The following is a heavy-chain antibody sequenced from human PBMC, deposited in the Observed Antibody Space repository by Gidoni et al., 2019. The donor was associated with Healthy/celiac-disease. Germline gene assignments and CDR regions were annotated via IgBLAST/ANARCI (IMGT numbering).Heavy chain of an antibody. J-gene: IGHJ4*02. D-gene: IGHD3-10*01. V-gene: IGHV3-30*04. Sequence: QVQLVASGGGVGQPGKSLRPASAASGFTFSSYAMHWVRQAPGKGLEWVAVISYDGSNKYYADSVKGRFTISRDNSKNTLYLQMNSLRAEDTAIYYCARGYGSGSYGYFDYWGQGTLVTVSS. CDR2: ISYDGSNK. CDR1: GFTFSSYA. CDR3: ARGYGSGSYGYFDY.